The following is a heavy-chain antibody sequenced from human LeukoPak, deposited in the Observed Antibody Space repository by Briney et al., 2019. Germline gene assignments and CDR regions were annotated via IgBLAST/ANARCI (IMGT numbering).Heavy chain of an antibody. CDR2: MNPNSGNT. D-gene: IGHD3-10*01. Sequence: ASVKVSCKTSGYTFTGYYIHWVRQATGQGLEWMGWMNPNSGNTGYAQKFQGRVTMTRNTSISTAYMELSSLRSEDTAVYYCARGLDYGSGIPGYDAFDIWGQGTMVTVSS. CDR3: ARGLDYGSGIPGYDAFDI. V-gene: IGHV1-8*02. J-gene: IGHJ3*02. CDR1: GYTFTGYY.